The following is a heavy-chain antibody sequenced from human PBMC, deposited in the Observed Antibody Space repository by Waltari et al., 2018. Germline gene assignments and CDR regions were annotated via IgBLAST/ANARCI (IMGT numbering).Heavy chain of an antibody. V-gene: IGHV4-39*07. CDR2: IYYSGST. CDR3: ARKKGYYYYMDV. CDR1: GGSISSSSYY. J-gene: IGHJ6*03. Sequence: QLQLQESGPGLVKPSETLSLTCTVSGGSISSSSYYWGWIRQPPGKGLEWIGCIYYSGSTYYNPSLKSRVTISVDTSKNQFSLKLSSVTAADTAVYYCARKKGYYYYMDVWGKGTTVTVSS.